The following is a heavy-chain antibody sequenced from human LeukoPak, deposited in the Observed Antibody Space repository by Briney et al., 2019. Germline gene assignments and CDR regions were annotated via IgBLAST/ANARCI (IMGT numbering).Heavy chain of an antibody. J-gene: IGHJ4*02. Sequence: SETLSLTCAVYGGSFSGYYWSWIRQPPGKGLEWIGEIDHSGSTNYNPSLKSRVTISVDTSKNQFSLQLNSVTPEDTAVYYCARERYYYDSSGYSLDYWGQGTLVTVSS. D-gene: IGHD3-22*01. CDR3: ARERYYYDSSGYSLDY. V-gene: IGHV4-34*01. CDR1: GGSFSGYY. CDR2: IDHSGST.